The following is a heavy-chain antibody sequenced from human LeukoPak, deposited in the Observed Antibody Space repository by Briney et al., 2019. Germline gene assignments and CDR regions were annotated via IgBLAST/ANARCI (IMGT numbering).Heavy chain of an antibody. Sequence: GGSLRLSCAASGFTFSSYAMSWVRQAPGEGLEWVSAISGSGGSTYYADSVKGRFTISRDNSKNTLYLQMNSLRAEDTAVYYCAKAEGKAVAGTPIDYWGQGTLVTVSS. V-gene: IGHV3-23*01. CDR3: AKAEGKAVAGTPIDY. CDR1: GFTFSSYA. J-gene: IGHJ4*02. CDR2: ISGSGGST. D-gene: IGHD6-19*01.